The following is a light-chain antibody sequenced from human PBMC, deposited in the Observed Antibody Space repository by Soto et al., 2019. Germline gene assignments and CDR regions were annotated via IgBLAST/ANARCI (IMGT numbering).Light chain of an antibody. J-gene: IGKJ4*01. V-gene: IGKV3-20*01. CDR3: QQYGSSPIT. Sequence: EIVLTQSPGTLSLSPGERATLSCRASQSVTSGYLASYQQKPGQAPRLFIYGASSRATGIPDRFSGSGSGTDFTLTISRLEPEDFAVYFCQQYGSSPITFGGGTKVEIK. CDR1: QSVTSGY. CDR2: GAS.